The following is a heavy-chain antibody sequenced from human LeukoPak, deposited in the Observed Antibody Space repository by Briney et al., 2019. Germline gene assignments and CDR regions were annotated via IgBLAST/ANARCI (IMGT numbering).Heavy chain of an antibody. D-gene: IGHD3-22*01. Sequence: PGGSLRLSCAASGFTFSSYGMHWVRQAPGKGLEWVSSISSGSTYIYYADSVKGRFTISRDNAKNSLYLQMNSLRAEDTAVYYCASAGHYYDSTGYSFDYWGQGTLVTVSS. CDR3: ASAGHYYDSTGYSFDY. CDR2: ISSGSTYI. V-gene: IGHV3-21*01. J-gene: IGHJ4*02. CDR1: GFTFSSYG.